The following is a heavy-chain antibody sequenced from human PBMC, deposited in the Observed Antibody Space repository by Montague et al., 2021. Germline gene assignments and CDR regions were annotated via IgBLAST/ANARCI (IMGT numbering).Heavy chain of an antibody. CDR3: ARERDRYYYMDI. Sequence: SETLSLTCTVSRSLINSDYYWGWIRQPPGKGLEWMGSVSHGGRTYYNSSPKSLVTISEDTTNTHSSLKLSPVTAADAAMYYCARERDRYYYMDIWGNGTTVTVSS. CDR1: RSLINSDYY. V-gene: IGHV4-38-2*02. J-gene: IGHJ6*03. CDR2: VSHGGRT.